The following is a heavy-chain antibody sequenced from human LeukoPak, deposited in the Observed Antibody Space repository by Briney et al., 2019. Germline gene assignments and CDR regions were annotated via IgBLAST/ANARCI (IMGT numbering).Heavy chain of an antibody. D-gene: IGHD3-3*01. J-gene: IGHJ4*02. CDR2: INPSGGST. Sequence: ASVKVSCKAPGYTFTSYYMLWVRQAPGQGLEWMGIINPSGGSTSYAQKFQGRVTMTRDTSTSTVYMELSSLRSEDTAVYYCARGTLAIFGVVHAPLFDYWGQGTLVTVSS. V-gene: IGHV1-46*01. CDR1: GYTFTSYY. CDR3: ARGTLAIFGVVHAPLFDY.